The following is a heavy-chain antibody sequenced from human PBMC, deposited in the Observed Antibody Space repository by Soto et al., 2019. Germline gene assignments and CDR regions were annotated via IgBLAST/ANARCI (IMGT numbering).Heavy chain of an antibody. CDR3: ARIPFDHVWGTDRYSPNFDY. J-gene: IGHJ4*02. CDR2: INPTGGST. V-gene: IGHV1-46*01. Sequence: ASVKVSCKASGYTFTTYYIHWVRQAPGQGLEWMGMINPTGGSTSYAQKFQGRVTMTRDTSTSTVYMELSSLRSEDTAVYYCARIPFDHVWGTDRYSPNFDYWGQGTQVTVSS. D-gene: IGHD3-16*02. CDR1: GYTFTTYY.